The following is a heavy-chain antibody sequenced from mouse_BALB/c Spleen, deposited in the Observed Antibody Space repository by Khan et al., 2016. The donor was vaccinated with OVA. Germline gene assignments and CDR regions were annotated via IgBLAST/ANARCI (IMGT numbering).Heavy chain of an antibody. D-gene: IGHD2-2*01. Sequence: VRLQQSGPELVKPGASVKIPCKASGYPFTDYNMAWVKQSHGRGLEWIGDIFPNTGGTVYNQKFKGQATLTEAKSSRTAFMELSSLTSEDPAVYSGARHGYGGFAYWGQGTLVTVSA. V-gene: IGHV1-18*01. J-gene: IGHJ3*01. CDR1: GYPFTDYN. CDR2: IFPNTGGT. CDR3: ARHGYGGFAY.